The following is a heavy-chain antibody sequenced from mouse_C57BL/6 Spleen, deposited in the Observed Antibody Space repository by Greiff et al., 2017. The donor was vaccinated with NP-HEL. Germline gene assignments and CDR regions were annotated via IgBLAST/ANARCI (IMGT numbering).Heavy chain of an antibody. V-gene: IGHV5-12*01. CDR1: GFTFSDYY. CDR2: ISNGGGST. J-gene: IGHJ4*01. Sequence: EVQGVESGGGLVQPGGSLKLSCAASGFTFSDYYMYWVRQTPEKRLEWVAYISNGGGSTYYPDTVKGRFTISRDNAKNTLYLQMSRLKSEDTAMYYCARRSYYAMDYRGQGTSVTVSS. CDR3: ARRSYYAMDY.